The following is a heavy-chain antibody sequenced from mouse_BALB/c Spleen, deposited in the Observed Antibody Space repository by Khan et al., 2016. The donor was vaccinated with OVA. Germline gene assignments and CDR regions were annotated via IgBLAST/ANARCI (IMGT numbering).Heavy chain of an antibody. CDR3: ARTLYGSGYDYAMDY. D-gene: IGHD1-1*01. J-gene: IGHJ4*01. CDR1: GYIFTNYG. Sequence: QIQLVQSGPELKQPGETVKISCKASGYIFTNYGMTWVKQAPGKGLKLMGWINTYTGEPTYADDFKGRFAFSLETSANTAYLQINNLKNEDTATYFCARTLYGSGYDYAMDYWGQGTSVTVSS. V-gene: IGHV9-3-1*01. CDR2: INTYTGEP.